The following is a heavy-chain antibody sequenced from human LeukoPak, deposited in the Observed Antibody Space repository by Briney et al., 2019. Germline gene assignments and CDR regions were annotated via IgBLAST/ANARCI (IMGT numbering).Heavy chain of an antibody. CDR2: INHSGST. CDR3: ASAGYSYGRF. D-gene: IGHD5-18*01. J-gene: IGHJ4*02. V-gene: IGHV4-34*01. Sequence: TSETLSLTCAVYGGSFSGYYWSWIRQPPGKGLEWIGEINHSGSTNYNPSLKSRVTISVDTSKNQFSLKLSSVTAADTAVYYCASAGYSYGRFWGQGTLVTVSS. CDR1: GGSFSGYY.